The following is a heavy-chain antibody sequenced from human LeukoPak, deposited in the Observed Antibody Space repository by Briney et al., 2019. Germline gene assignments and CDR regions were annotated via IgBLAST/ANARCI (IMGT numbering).Heavy chain of an antibody. CDR2: IIPIFGTA. CDR1: GGTFSSYA. CDR3: AKSGPHLRGVITHSDY. V-gene: IGHV1-69*13. J-gene: IGHJ4*02. Sequence: SVKVSCKASGGTFSSYAISWVRQAPGQGLEWMGGIIPIFGTANYAQKFQGRVTITADESTSTAYMELSSLRSEDTAVYYCAKSGPHLRGVITHSDYWGQGTLVTVSS. D-gene: IGHD3-10*01.